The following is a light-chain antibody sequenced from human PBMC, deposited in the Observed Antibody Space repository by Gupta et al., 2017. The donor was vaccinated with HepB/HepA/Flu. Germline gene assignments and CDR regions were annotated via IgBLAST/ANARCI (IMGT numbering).Light chain of an antibody. Sequence: EAVLTQSPSTLSLSPGASTTLSCGASQSVSTSYLAWYQQKPGPAPRRLIYDASTRATGIPDRCSGSGSGTDFTLTISSLEPEDSEVYNCHKLGKSYPKFGQGTKVEIK. CDR2: DAS. V-gene: IGKV3D-20*01. J-gene: IGKJ1*01. CDR3: HKLGKSYPK. CDR1: QSVSTSY.